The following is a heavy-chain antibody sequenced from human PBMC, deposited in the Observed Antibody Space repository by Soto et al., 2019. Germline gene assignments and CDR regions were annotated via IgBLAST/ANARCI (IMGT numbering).Heavy chain of an antibody. Sequence: GESLKISCKGSGYGFSIHWVAWLRQMPGKGLEWVGIIYPGNSNTMYSPSFQGQVTISADTALSTTYLQWDTLKPSDTAIYFSARSPRSSPYFDYWGQGALVTVSS. V-gene: IGHV5-51*01. D-gene: IGHD6-13*01. J-gene: IGHJ4*02. CDR2: IYPGNSNT. CDR3: ARSPRSSPYFDY. CDR1: GYGFSIHW.